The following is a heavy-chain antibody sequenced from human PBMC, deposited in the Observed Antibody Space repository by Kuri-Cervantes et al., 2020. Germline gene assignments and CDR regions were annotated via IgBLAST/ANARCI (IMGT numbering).Heavy chain of an antibody. CDR2: IHTSGST. V-gene: IGHV4-4*07. CDR3: ARGGNYYDKGRTFDI. CDR1: GDSISPYY. Sequence: SETLSLTCTVSGDSISPYYWGWIRQPAGKGLEWIGRIHTSGSTNYNPSLKSRVTISVDTSKNQFSLKLSSVTAADTAVYYCARGGNYYDKGRTFDIWGQGTMVTVSS. D-gene: IGHD3-22*01. J-gene: IGHJ3*02.